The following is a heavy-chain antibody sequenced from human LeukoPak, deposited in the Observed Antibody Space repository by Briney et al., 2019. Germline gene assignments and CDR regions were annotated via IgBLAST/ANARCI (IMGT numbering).Heavy chain of an antibody. Sequence: PGGSLRLSCAASGFTFSSKWMSWVRQAPGKGLEWVANIKQDGSEKYYVDSVKGRFTISRDNAKNSLYLQMNSLRAEDTAVYYCARIRRGWSQNWDYWGQGTLVTVSS. CDR3: ARIRRGWSQNWDY. D-gene: IGHD6-19*01. J-gene: IGHJ4*02. CDR1: GFTFSSKW. V-gene: IGHV3-7*01. CDR2: IKQDGSEK.